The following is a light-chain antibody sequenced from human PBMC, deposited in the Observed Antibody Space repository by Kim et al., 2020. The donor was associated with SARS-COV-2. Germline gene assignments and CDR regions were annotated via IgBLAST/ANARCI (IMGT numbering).Light chain of an antibody. V-gene: IGLV1-40*01. CDR3: QSFDSSLSGWV. J-gene: IGLJ3*02. CDR2: ATT. Sequence: QRVTISGTGSSSNVGAGFDVHWYHQLPGTASNLLIFATTSRPSGVPDRFSASKSGTSAYLAITGLQPEDEADYYWQSFDSSLSGWVFGGGTKLTVL. CDR1: SSNVGAGFD.